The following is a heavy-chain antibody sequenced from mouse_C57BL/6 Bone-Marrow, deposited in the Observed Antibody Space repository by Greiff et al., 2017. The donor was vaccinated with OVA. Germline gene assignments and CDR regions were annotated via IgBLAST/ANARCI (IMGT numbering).Heavy chain of an antibody. CDR1: GFSLTSYG. V-gene: IGHV2-9*01. J-gene: IGHJ4*01. CDR3: AKHSIYYDYDRRDAMDY. Sequence: VKLMESGPGLVAPSQRLSITCTVSGFSLTSYGVDWVRQPPGKGLEWLGVIWGGGSTNYNSALMSRLSISKDNSKSQVFLKMNSLQTDDTAMYYCAKHSIYYDYDRRDAMDYWGQGTSVTVSS. CDR2: IWGGGST. D-gene: IGHD2-4*01.